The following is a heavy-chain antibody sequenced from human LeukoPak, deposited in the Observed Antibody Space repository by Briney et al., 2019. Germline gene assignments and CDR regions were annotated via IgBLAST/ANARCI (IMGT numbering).Heavy chain of an antibody. CDR3: AKVGAQLN. CDR1: GFTFSSYA. D-gene: IGHD1-26*01. V-gene: IGHV3-30-3*01. J-gene: IGHJ4*02. Sequence: GGSLRLSCAASGFTFSSYALHWVRQAPGKGLEWVAIISYDGSNKYYADSVKGRFTISRDNSKSTLYLQTNSLRSEDTAVYYCAKVGAQLNWGQGTLVTVSS. CDR2: ISYDGSNK.